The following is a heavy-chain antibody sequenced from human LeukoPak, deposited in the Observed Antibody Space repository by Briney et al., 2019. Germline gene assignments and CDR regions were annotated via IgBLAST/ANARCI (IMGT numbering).Heavy chain of an antibody. CDR3: ARVHTIFGVSIFDY. V-gene: IGHV3-48*04. J-gene: IGHJ4*02. Sequence: GGSLRLSCAASGFTFSSYSMTWVRQAPGKGLEWVSYISSSGSTNYYADSVKGRFTISRDNAKNSLYLQMNSLRAEDTAVYYCARVHTIFGVSIFDYWGQGTLVTVSS. D-gene: IGHD3-3*01. CDR1: GFTFSSYS. CDR2: ISSSGSTN.